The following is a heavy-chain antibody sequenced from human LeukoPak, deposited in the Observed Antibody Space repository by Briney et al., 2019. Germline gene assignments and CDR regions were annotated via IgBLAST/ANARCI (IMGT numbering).Heavy chain of an antibody. CDR3: ARESGHTYDYCDY. CDR2: ISGSAGTT. J-gene: IGHJ4*01. D-gene: IGHD5-18*01. V-gene: IGHV3-23*01. Sequence: GGSPRLSYAASGFTFGNYAMIWVRQAPGKGLEWVSAISGSAGTTYYADSVKGRFTISRVNSKNTLYLQMNSLRAEDTAVYHCARESGHTYDYCDYWGHGTLVTVSS. CDR1: GFTFGNYA.